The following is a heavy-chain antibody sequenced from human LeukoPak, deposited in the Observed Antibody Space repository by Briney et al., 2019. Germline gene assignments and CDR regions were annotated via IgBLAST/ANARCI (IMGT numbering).Heavy chain of an antibody. CDR1: GFSFSSYS. Sequence: GGSLRLSCAASGFSFSSYSINWVRQPPGKGLEWVSSISGGSSFISYADSVKGRFIISRDNAKSSPSLQMNSLRVEDTAVYYCAREDYGSGSYLNWFDSWGQGTLVTVSS. D-gene: IGHD3-10*01. J-gene: IGHJ5*01. V-gene: IGHV3-21*01. CDR2: ISGGSSFI. CDR3: AREDYGSGSYLNWFDS.